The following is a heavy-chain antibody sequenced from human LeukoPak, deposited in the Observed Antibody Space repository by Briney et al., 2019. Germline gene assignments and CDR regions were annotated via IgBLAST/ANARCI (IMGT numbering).Heavy chain of an antibody. CDR3: ARGVGRHYYDSSGRYYFDY. J-gene: IGHJ4*02. CDR2: INDSGST. Sequence: SETLSLTCAVYGGSFSGYYWSWVRQPPGKGLEWVGEINDSGSTNYNPSLNSRVTISVDTSKHQFSLKLSSVTAADTAVYYCARGVGRHYYDSSGRYYFDYWGQGTLVTVSS. V-gene: IGHV4-34*01. CDR1: GGSFSGYY. D-gene: IGHD3-22*01.